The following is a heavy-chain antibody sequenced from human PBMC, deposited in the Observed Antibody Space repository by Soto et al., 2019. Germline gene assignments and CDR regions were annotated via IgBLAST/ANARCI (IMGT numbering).Heavy chain of an antibody. Sequence: QPVGSLRLSCAASGFTFSSYAMHWVRQAPGKGLEWVAVISYDGSNKYYADSVKGRFTISRDNSKNTLYLQMNSLRAEDTAVYYCARDLGITGTTNWFDPWGQGTLVTVSS. V-gene: IGHV3-30-3*01. CDR1: GFTFSSYA. J-gene: IGHJ5*02. CDR3: ARDLGITGTTNWFDP. CDR2: ISYDGSNK. D-gene: IGHD1-7*01.